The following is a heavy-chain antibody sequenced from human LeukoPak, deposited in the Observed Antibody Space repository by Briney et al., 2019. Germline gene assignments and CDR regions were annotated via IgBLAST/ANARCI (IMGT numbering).Heavy chain of an antibody. Sequence: KPGGSLRLSRAASGFTFSANSMNWVRQAPGKGLEWVSSISSRSTNIYYADSVKGRFTISRDNAKNSLYLQMNGLRGEDTAVYYCARDYYDSLTGYYSSFDYWGQGTLVTVSS. D-gene: IGHD3-9*01. CDR1: GFTFSANS. CDR3: ARDYYDSLTGYYSSFDY. V-gene: IGHV3-21*01. CDR2: ISSRSTNI. J-gene: IGHJ4*02.